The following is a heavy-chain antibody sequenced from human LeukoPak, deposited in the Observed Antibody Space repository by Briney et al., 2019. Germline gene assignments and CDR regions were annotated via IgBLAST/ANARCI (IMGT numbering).Heavy chain of an antibody. CDR3: ARPSSDWPQPRPFDY. V-gene: IGHV3-48*04. CDR1: GFTFSSYG. D-gene: IGHD6-13*01. CDR2: INYSGSNI. Sequence: PGGSLRLSCAASGFTFSSYGMHWVRQAPGKGLEWISDINYSGSNIYYADSVKGRFTVSRDNAKNSLYLQMNSLRAEDTAVYYCARPSSDWPQPRPFDYWGQGTLVTVSS. J-gene: IGHJ4*02.